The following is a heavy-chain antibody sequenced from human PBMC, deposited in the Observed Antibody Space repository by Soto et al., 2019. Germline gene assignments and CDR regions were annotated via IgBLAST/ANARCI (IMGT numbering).Heavy chain of an antibody. CDR3: ASSVVVPAAIVL. CDR1: GGSISSGDYY. J-gene: IGHJ4*02. CDR2: IYYSGST. D-gene: IGHD2-2*02. V-gene: IGHV4-30-4*01. Sequence: LCGGSISSGDYYWSWIRQPPGKGLEWIGYIYYSGSTYYNPSLKSRVTISVDTSKNQFSLKLSSVTAADTAVYYCASSVVVPAAIVLWGQGTLVTVSS.